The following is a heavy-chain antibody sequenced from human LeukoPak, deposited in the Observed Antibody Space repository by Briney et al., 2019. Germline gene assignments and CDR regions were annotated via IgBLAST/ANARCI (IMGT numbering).Heavy chain of an antibody. J-gene: IGHJ4*02. D-gene: IGHD6-19*01. V-gene: IGHV3-23*01. Sequence: GGSLRLSCAASGFTFSSYAMSWVRQAPGKGLEWVSAISGSGGSTYYADSVKGRFTISRDNSKNTLYLQMNSLRAEDTAVYYCATRTASSGWHGIDYWGRGTLVTVSS. CDR2: ISGSGGST. CDR3: ATRTASSGWHGIDY. CDR1: GFTFSSYA.